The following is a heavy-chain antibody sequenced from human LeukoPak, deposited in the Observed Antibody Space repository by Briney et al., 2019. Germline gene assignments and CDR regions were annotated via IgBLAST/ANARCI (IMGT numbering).Heavy chain of an antibody. CDR3: AKDLWFRDFSFDY. CDR2: ISGSGGST. J-gene: IGHJ4*02. Sequence: QPGGSLRLSCAASGFTFSSYAVSWVRQAPGKGLEWVSAISGSGGSTYYADSVKGRFTISRDNSKNTLYLQMNSLRAEDTAVYYCAKDLWFRDFSFDYWGQGTLVTVSS. D-gene: IGHD3-10*01. CDR1: GFTFSSYA. V-gene: IGHV3-23*01.